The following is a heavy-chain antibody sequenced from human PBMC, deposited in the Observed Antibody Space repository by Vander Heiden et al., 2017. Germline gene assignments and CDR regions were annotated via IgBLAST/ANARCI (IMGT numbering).Heavy chain of an antibody. CDR1: GYTFTTYA. CDR3: ARVARFAGSYYNYFDT. D-gene: IGHD1-26*01. Sequence: QGQVVQSGAEVKKPGASVRVSCKASGYTFTTYAINWVGQAAGEGLEGMGWMDPKTGETGYAQRFQGRVTMTRNISRSTAYKELSGLRSEDTAVYFCARVARFAGSYYNYFDTWGQGSLVTVSS. V-gene: IGHV1-8*01. J-gene: IGHJ4*02. CDR2: MDPKTGET.